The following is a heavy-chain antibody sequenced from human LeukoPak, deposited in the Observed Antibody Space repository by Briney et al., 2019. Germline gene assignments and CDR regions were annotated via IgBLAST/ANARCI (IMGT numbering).Heavy chain of an antibody. CDR2: IYYSGST. CDR3: ARKGYDSSGYSFFDL. D-gene: IGHD3-22*01. Sequence: SETLSLTCTVSGGSISSYYWSWIRQPPGKGLEWVAYIYYSGSTNYNPSLKSRVTISVDTSKNQFSLKLSSVTAADTAVYYCARKGYDSSGYSFFDLWGRGTLVTVSS. J-gene: IGHJ2*01. CDR1: GGSISSYY. V-gene: IGHV4-59*01.